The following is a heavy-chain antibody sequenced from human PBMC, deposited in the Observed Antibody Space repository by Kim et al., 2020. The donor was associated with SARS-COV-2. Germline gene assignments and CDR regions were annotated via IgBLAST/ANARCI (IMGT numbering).Heavy chain of an antibody. CDR1: GFTFSSYA. J-gene: IGHJ4*02. CDR3: AKRYCSGGSCYGTFDD. CDR2: ISGSGIIT. Sequence: GGSLRLSCAASGFTFSSYAMSWVRQAPGKGLEWVSGISGSGIITYHSDSVKGRFSISRDNSKNTLYLQMNSLRAEDTAVYYCAKRYCSGGSCYGTFDDWGQGTLVTVSS. D-gene: IGHD2-15*01. V-gene: IGHV3-23*01.